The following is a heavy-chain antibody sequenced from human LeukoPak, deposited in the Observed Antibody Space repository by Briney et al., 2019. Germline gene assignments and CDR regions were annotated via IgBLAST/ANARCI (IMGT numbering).Heavy chain of an antibody. D-gene: IGHD2-15*01. CDR1: GGSFSGYY. J-gene: IGHJ4*02. Sequence: PSETLSLTCAVYGGSFSGYYWSWIRQPPGKGLEWIGEINHSGSTNYNPSLKSRVTISVDTSKNQFSLKLSSVTAADTAVYYCARAIGYCSGGSCYGEDYFDYWGQGTLVTVSS. CDR3: ARAIGYCSGGSCYGEDYFDY. CDR2: INHSGST. V-gene: IGHV4-34*01.